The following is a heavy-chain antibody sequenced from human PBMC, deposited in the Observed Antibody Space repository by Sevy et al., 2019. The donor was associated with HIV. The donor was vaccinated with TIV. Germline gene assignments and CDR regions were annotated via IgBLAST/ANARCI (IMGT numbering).Heavy chain of an antibody. CDR1: GYTFTGYY. D-gene: IGHD5-18*01. CDR2: INPNSGGT. Sequence: ASVKVSRKASGYTFTGYYMHWVRQAPGQGLEWMGWINPNSGGTNYAQKFQGRVTMTRDTSISTAYMELSRLRSDDTAVYYCARDLDIQLWFDWFDPWGQGTLVTVSS. CDR3: ARDLDIQLWFDWFDP. V-gene: IGHV1-2*02. J-gene: IGHJ5*02.